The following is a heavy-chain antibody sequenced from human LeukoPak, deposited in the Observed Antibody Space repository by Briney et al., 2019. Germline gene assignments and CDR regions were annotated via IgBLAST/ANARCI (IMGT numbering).Heavy chain of an antibody. J-gene: IGHJ4*02. CDR3: ARGRYCSSASCYFDS. CDR1: GFTFSTYS. Sequence: PGGSLRLSCVASGFTFSTYSMNWVRQAPGKGLEWISYISSSSSTIYYADSVKGRFTISRDNAKNSLYLQMDSLRDEDTAVYYCARGRYCSSASCYFDSWGQGTLVTVSS. V-gene: IGHV3-48*02. D-gene: IGHD2-2*01. CDR2: ISSSSSTI.